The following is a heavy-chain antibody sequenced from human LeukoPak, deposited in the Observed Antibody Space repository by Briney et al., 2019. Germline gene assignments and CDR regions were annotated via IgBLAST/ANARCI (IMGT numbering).Heavy chain of an antibody. CDR1: GYTFTSYY. D-gene: IGHD3-9*01. Sequence: ASVKVSCKASGYTFTSYYMHWVRQAPGQGLEWMGIINPSGGSTSYAQKFQGRVTMTRDMSTSTVYMELSSLRSEDTAVYYCARDGYGEGDILTGAPNWFDPWGQGTLVTVYS. J-gene: IGHJ5*02. V-gene: IGHV1-46*01. CDR2: INPSGGST. CDR3: ARDGYGEGDILTGAPNWFDP.